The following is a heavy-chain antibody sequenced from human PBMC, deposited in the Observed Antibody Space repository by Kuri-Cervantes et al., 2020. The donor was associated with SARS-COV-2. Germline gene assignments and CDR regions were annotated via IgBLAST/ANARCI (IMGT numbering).Heavy chain of an antibody. CDR1: GFTFANYY. CDR2: IKFDGSDK. Sequence: ETLSLTCAASGFTFANYYMSWVRQSPGKGLEWVANIKFDGSDKYYVDSVRGRFTISRDNAKNSLFLQLNSLTAADTAVYYCARSYGVRYVPFDHWGPGTLVTVS. D-gene: IGHD4-17*01. V-gene: IGHV3-7*05. CDR3: ARSYGVRYVPFDH. J-gene: IGHJ4*02.